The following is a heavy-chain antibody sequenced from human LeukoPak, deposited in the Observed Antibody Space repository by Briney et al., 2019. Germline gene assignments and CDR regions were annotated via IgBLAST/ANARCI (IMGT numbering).Heavy chain of an antibody. V-gene: IGHV1-2*02. D-gene: IGHD3-22*01. CDR1: GYTFTGYY. Sequence: GASVKVSCKASGYTFTGYYMHWVRQAPGQGLEWMGWINPNSGGTNYAQKFQGRVTMTRDTSISTAYMELSRLRSDDTAVYYCATLGDSSGYPFDYWGQGTLVTVSS. CDR3: ATLGDSSGYPFDY. CDR2: INPNSGGT. J-gene: IGHJ4*02.